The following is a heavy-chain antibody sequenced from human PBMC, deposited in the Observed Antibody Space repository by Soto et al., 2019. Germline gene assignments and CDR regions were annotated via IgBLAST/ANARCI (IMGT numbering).Heavy chain of an antibody. CDR2: ISDSGGDT. Sequence: GGSLRLSCAASGLTFSNFAMSWVRQAPRKGLEWVSAISDSGGDTYYAGSVKGRFTISRDNSKNTLYLQMNSLRAEDTAVYYCVRQWIEINSTLAPILWGQGILVTVSS. D-gene: IGHD2-21*01. CDR1: GLTFSNFA. CDR3: VRQWIEINSTLAPIL. J-gene: IGHJ4*02. V-gene: IGHV3-23*01.